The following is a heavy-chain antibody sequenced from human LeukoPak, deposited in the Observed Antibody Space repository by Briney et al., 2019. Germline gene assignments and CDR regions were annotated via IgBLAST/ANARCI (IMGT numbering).Heavy chain of an antibody. D-gene: IGHD5-12*01. CDR1: GGTFSSYA. Sequence: GASVKVSCKASGGTFSSYAISWVRQAPGQGLEWMGGIIPIFGTANYAQKFQGRVTITADESTSTAYMELSSLRSEDTAVYYCARDSYSGYDHYYYYGMDVWGQGTTVTVSS. CDR2: IIPIFGTA. V-gene: IGHV1-69*13. J-gene: IGHJ6*02. CDR3: ARDSYSGYDHYYYYGMDV.